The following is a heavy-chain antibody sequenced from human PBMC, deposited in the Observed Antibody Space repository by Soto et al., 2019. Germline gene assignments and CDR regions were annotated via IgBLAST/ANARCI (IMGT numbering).Heavy chain of an antibody. Sequence: CAASGFTFSRYWMSWVRQAPGKGLEWVANIKEDGSEKNDVDSVKGRFTISRDNAKNSLYLQMNSLRVEDTAVYYCAKGGHIDYCGQGTLVTVSS. V-gene: IGHV3-7*03. CDR3: AKGGHIDY. D-gene: IGHD3-16*01. CDR2: IKEDGSEK. CDR1: GFTFSRYW. J-gene: IGHJ4*02.